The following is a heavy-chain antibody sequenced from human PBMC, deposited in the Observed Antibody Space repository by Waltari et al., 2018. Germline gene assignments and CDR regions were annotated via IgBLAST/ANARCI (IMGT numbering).Heavy chain of an antibody. Sequence: EVQLLESGGGLVQPGGSLRLSCEASGFRFCDFAMSWVRQAPGRGLEWVAAITKTGDDTYYADSVRGRLNVSRDNSKNTLYVQMNSLRAEDAAVYYCATYNLGFIYYRGLDVWGQGTTVTVSS. V-gene: IGHV3-23*01. CDR3: ATYNLGFIYYRGLDV. CDR1: GFRFCDFA. D-gene: IGHD1-1*01. CDR2: ITKTGDDT. J-gene: IGHJ6*02.